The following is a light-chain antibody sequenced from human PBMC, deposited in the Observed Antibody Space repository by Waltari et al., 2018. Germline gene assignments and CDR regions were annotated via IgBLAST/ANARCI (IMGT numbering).Light chain of an antibody. Sequence: QAALTQPPSVSGSPGQSVTISCTGTRSDVGGYNFVSWYQQYPGKAPKLLIYDVNKRSAGVSGRFSGSKSGDTASLTISGLQAEKEADYYCSSYAGRDNWIFGGGTRLTVL. CDR1: RSDVGGYNF. CDR3: SSYAGRDNWI. V-gene: IGLV2-8*01. CDR2: DVN. J-gene: IGLJ2*01.